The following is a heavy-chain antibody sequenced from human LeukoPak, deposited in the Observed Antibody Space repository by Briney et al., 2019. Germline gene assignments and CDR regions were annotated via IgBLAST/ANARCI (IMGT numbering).Heavy chain of an antibody. V-gene: IGHV5-51*01. CDR3: ARRSSSTYYYDSSVDYFDY. D-gene: IGHD3-22*01. J-gene: IGHJ4*02. Sequence: GESLKISCKGSGYSFTSYWIGWVRQMPGKGLECMGIIYPGDSDTRYSPSFQGQVTISADKSISTAYLQWSSLKASDTAMYYCARRSSSTYYYDSSVDYFDYWGQGTLVTVSS. CDR1: GYSFTSYW. CDR2: IYPGDSDT.